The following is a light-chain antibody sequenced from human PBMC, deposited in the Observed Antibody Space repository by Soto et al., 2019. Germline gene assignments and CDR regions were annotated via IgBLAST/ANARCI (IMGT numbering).Light chain of an antibody. CDR2: EVS. Sequence: QAVVTQPASVSGSPGQSITLSCTGTSSDVGGYDYVSWYQQHPGKAPKLIISEVSNRPSGVSNRFSGSKSGNTASLTISGLQAEDEADYYCSSYSSSSIWVFGGGTKLTVL. V-gene: IGLV2-14*01. J-gene: IGLJ3*02. CDR3: SSYSSSSIWV. CDR1: SSDVGGYDY.